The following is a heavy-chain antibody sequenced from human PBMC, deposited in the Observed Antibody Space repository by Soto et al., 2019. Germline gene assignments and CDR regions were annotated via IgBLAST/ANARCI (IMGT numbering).Heavy chain of an antibody. V-gene: IGHV1-3*01. CDR2: INAGNGNT. Sequence: ASVKVSCKASGYTFTSYAMHWVRQAPGQRLEWMGWINAGNGNTKYSQKFQGRVTITRDTSASTAYMELSSLRSEDTAVYYCARSIAVAGTFDYWGQGTVVTVSS. CDR1: GYTFTSYA. J-gene: IGHJ4*02. D-gene: IGHD6-19*01. CDR3: ARSIAVAGTFDY.